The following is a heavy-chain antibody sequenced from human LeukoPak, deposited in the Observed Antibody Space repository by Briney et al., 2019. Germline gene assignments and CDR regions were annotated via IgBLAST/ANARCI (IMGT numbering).Heavy chain of an antibody. V-gene: IGHV4-61*01. CDR2: IYYSGGT. CDR1: GYSISSGYY. J-gene: IGHJ4*02. CDR3: ARDLGHYGSGSYYYPGYFDY. Sequence: PSETLSLTCTVSGYSISSGYYWGWIRQPPGKGLEWIGYIYYSGGTNYNPSLKSRVTISVDTSKNQFSLKLSSVTAADTAVYYCARDLGHYGSGSYYYPGYFDYWGQGTLVTVSS. D-gene: IGHD3-10*01.